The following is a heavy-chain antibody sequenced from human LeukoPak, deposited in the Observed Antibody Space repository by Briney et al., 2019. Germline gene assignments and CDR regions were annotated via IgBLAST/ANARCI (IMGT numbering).Heavy chain of an antibody. D-gene: IGHD3-9*01. CDR1: GYTFTSYG. Sequence: ASVKVSCKASGYTFTSYGISWVRQAPGQGLEWMGWISAYNGNTNCAQKLQGRVTMTTDTSTSTAYMELRSLRSDDTAVYYCAREALRYFDWLSYYYYGMDVWGQGTTVTVSS. CDR2: ISAYNGNT. V-gene: IGHV1-18*01. CDR3: AREALRYFDWLSYYYYGMDV. J-gene: IGHJ6*02.